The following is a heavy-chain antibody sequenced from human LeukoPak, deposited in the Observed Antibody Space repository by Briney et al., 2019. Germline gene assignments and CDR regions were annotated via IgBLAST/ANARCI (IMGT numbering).Heavy chain of an antibody. Sequence: PGGSLRLSCAASGFTFSSYWMSWVRQAPGKGLEWVANIKHGGGEKYYVDSVKGRFTISRDNAKNSLYLQMNSLRAEDTAVYYCARAVTMVRGVADYWGQGTLVTVSS. D-gene: IGHD3-10*01. CDR3: ARAVTMVRGVADY. V-gene: IGHV3-7*01. CDR2: IKHGGGEK. J-gene: IGHJ4*02. CDR1: GFTFSSYW.